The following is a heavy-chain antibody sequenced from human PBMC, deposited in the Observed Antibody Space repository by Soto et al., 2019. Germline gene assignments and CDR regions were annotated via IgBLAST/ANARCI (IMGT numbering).Heavy chain of an antibody. Sequence: EVQLLESGGGLVQPGVSLRLSCAASGFTFSSYAMSWVRQAPGKGLEWVSSISGSGDDTHYAASVKGRFTISRVNSKNTLFLQMSRLRVEDTAVYYCAKRPTVTTSGCFDFWGQGNLVTVSS. CDR3: AKRPTVTTSGCFDF. V-gene: IGHV3-23*01. D-gene: IGHD4-17*01. J-gene: IGHJ4*02. CDR1: GFTFSSYA. CDR2: ISGSGDDT.